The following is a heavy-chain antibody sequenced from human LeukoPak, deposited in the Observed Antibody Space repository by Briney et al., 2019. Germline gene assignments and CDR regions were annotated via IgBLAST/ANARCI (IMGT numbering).Heavy chain of an antibody. Sequence: ASVKVSCKASGYTFTGYYMHWVRQAPGQGLEWMGWINPNSGGTNYAQKFQGRVTMTRDTSISTPYMELSWLRSDDTAVYYCARALYTSRSYLATFSPTNFDYWGQGTLVTVSS. CDR3: ARALYTSRSYLATFSPTNFDY. J-gene: IGHJ4*02. CDR1: GYTFTGYY. V-gene: IGHV1-2*02. CDR2: INPNSGGT. D-gene: IGHD6-13*01.